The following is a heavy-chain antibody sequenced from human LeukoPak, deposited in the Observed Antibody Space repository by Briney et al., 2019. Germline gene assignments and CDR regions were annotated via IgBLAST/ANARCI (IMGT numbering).Heavy chain of an antibody. CDR1: GFTFSSYA. CDR3: ARDERGNFDY. D-gene: IGHD3-16*01. V-gene: IGHV3-30-3*01. CDR2: ISYDGSNK. J-gene: IGHJ4*02. Sequence: GGSLRLSCAASGFTFSSYAMHWVRQAPGKGLEWVAVISYDGSNKYYADSVKGRFTISRDNSKNTLCLQMNSLRAEDTAVYYCARDERGNFDYWGQGTLVTVSS.